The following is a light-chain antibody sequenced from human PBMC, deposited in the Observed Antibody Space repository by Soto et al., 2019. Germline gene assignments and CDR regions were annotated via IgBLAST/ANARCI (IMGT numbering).Light chain of an antibody. CDR2: EGS. V-gene: IGLV2-23*01. J-gene: IGLJ2*01. CDR1: SSDVGSYNL. CDR3: CSYAGSSTLV. Sequence: QSALTQPASVSGSPGQSITISCTGTSSDVGSYNLVSWYQQHPGKAPKLMIYEGSKRPSGVSNRFSGSKSGNTASLTISGLQAEDEAEYYCCSYAGSSTLVVGGGTKLTVL.